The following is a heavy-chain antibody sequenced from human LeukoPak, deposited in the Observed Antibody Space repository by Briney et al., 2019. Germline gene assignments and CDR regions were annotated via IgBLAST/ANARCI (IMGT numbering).Heavy chain of an antibody. V-gene: IGHV3-33*01. Sequence: PGGSLRLSCAASGFTFSDYGMHWVRQAPGKGLEWVALIWYDGSEKYYGDSVKGRFTISRDNSKNTMYLQMNSLRAEDTAIYYCARPYYDVLTAYYTVGIGYWGQGTLVTVSS. CDR2: IWYDGSEK. CDR3: ARPYYDVLTAYYTVGIGY. CDR1: GFTFSDYG. J-gene: IGHJ4*02. D-gene: IGHD3-9*01.